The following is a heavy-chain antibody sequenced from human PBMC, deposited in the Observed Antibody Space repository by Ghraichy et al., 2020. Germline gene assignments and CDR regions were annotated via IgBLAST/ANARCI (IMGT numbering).Heavy chain of an antibody. J-gene: IGHJ4*02. D-gene: IGHD3-10*01. Sequence: GGSLRLSCAASGFTFDTYAMSWVRQAPGKGLEWVSTISGSGGTTYYADSVKDRFTISRDNSKNTLYLQMNSLRAEDTAVYYCAKLGGSGSYYPFDYWGQGTLVTVSS. CDR3: AKLGGSGSYYPFDY. V-gene: IGHV3-23*01. CDR1: GFTFDTYA. CDR2: ISGSGGTT.